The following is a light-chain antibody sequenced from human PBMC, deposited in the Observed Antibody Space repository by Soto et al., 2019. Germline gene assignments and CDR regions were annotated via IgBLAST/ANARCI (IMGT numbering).Light chain of an antibody. CDR3: QQYNNWPLFT. CDR2: GAS. J-gene: IGKJ2*01. V-gene: IGKV3-15*01. CDR1: QSVRSN. Sequence: ELVMTQSPATLSVSPGEGVMLSCRASQSVRSNLAWYQQRPGQAPRLLIYGASISATGIPARFSGTGSGTDFTLTISSLQSEDSAIYYCQQYNNWPLFTFGQGTKLEIK.